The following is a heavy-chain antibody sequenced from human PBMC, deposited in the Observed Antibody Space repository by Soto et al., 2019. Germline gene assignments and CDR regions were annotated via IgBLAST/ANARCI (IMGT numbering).Heavy chain of an antibody. CDR1: GYTFIGYY. CDR2: INPRSGDT. J-gene: IGHJ5*01. CDR3: GRDGVGATPLGCFYS. D-gene: IGHD1-26*01. Sequence: QVQLVQSGAEVKKPGASVKVSCKASGYTFIGYYIHWVRQAPGQGLEWMGRINPRSGDTTYAQKFQGRLTMTRDTSISTAYMELSSLRSDDTAVYYCGRDGVGATPLGCFYSWGQGALVTVSS. V-gene: IGHV1-2*06.